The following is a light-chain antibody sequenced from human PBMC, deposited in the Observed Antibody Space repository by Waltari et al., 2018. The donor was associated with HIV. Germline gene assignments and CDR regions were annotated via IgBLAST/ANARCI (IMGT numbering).Light chain of an antibody. J-gene: IGLJ2*01. CDR3: QAWDSHVV. CDR1: KLGDKY. Sequence: SYELTQPPSVSVSPGQTASITCSGDKLGDKYACWYQQKPGQSLVLVIYQDGKRPSGSPERFSGSNSGNTATLTISGTQAMDEADYYCQAWDSHVVFGGGTKLTVL. CDR2: QDG. V-gene: IGLV3-1*01.